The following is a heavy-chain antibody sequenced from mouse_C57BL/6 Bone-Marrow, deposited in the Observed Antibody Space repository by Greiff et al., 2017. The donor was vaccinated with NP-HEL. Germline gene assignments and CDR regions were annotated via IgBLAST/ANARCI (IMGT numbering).Heavy chain of an antibody. V-gene: IGHV1-52*01. Sequence: VKLMESGAELVRPGSSVKLSCKASGYTFSSYWMHWVKQRPIQGLEWIGNIDPSDSETHYNQKFKDKATLTVDKSSSTAYMQLSSLTSEDSAVYYCARFRRGRSGYAMDYWGQGTSVTVSS. D-gene: IGHD1-1*01. CDR1: GYTFSSYW. CDR2: IDPSDSET. J-gene: IGHJ4*01. CDR3: ARFRRGRSGYAMDY.